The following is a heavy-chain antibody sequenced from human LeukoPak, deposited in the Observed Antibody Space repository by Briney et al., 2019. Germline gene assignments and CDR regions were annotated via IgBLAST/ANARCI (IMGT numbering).Heavy chain of an antibody. CDR2: IWYDGSNE. CDR1: GFTFNSYG. V-gene: IGHV3-33*01. D-gene: IGHD2-15*01. CDR3: ARVDSYCSGEGCYYYYGMDV. J-gene: IGHJ6*02. Sequence: GGSLRLSCVPSGFTFNSYGIHWVRQTPGKGLEWVALIWYDGSNEYYADSVKGRFTISRDNSKNTLYLQMNSLRAEDTAVYYCARVDSYCSGEGCYYYYGMDVWGQGTTVTASS.